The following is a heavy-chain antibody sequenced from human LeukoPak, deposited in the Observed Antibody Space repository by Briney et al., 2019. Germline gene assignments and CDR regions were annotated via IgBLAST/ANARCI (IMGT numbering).Heavy chain of an antibody. CDR3: ARDRAAYDSSGYYPRDYYYMDV. CDR1: GFTFSSYE. Sequence: PGGSLRLPCAASGFTFSSYEMNWVRQAPGKGLEWVSYISSSGSTIYYADSVKGRFTISRDNAKNSLYLQMNSLRAEDTAVYYCARDRAAYDSSGYYPRDYYYMDVWGKGTTATVSS. V-gene: IGHV3-48*03. CDR2: ISSSGSTI. J-gene: IGHJ6*03. D-gene: IGHD3-22*01.